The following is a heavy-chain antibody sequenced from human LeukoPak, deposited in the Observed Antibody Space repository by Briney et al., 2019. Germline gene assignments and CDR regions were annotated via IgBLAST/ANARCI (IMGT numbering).Heavy chain of an antibody. CDR1: GYSFTSYW. CDR2: IDPSDSYT. J-gene: IGHJ4*02. V-gene: IGHV5-10-1*01. CDR3: ARRDHLGLGY. D-gene: IGHD1-14*01. Sequence: GESLKISCKGSGYSFTSYWITWVRQIPGKGREWLGRIDPSDSYTNYSPSFQGPVTISADKSISTAYLQWSGLKASDTAMYYCARRDHLGLGYWGQGTLVTVSS.